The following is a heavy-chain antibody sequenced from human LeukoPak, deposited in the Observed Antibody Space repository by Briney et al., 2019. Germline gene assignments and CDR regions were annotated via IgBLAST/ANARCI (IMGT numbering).Heavy chain of an antibody. V-gene: IGHV3-7*01. CDR3: ARDNHRPFDL. CDR1: GFTFSSCW. Sequence: GGSLRLSCAASGFTFSSCWMSWVRQAPGKGLEWVSNIKGDGGDKYYVDSVKGRFTISRDNAKNSLYLQMNSLRAEDTAVYYCARDNHRPFDLWGQGSLVTVSS. CDR2: IKGDGGDK. J-gene: IGHJ4*02.